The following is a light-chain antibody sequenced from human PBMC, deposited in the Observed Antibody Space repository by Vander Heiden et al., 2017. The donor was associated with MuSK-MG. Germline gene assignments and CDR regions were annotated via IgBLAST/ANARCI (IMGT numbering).Light chain of an antibody. CDR2: SGP. CDR3: QQGGTSPLT. J-gene: IGKJ4*01. Sequence: IALTQSPGPLSLSPGERATLSCRASLSLSSTSLAWYQQRAGQAPRLLFYSGPSRTTGIPDRFSDGGSGTDFTLTISRLEPEDFAVYYCQQGGTSPLTFGGGTKVEIK. V-gene: IGKV3-20*01. CDR1: LSLSSTS.